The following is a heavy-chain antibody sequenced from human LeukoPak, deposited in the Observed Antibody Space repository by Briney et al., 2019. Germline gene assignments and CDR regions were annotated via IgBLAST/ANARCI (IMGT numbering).Heavy chain of an antibody. CDR2: IYYSGST. V-gene: IGHV4-39*01. CDR1: GGSISSSSYY. Sequence: PSETLSLTCTVSGGSISSSSYYWGWIRQPPGKGLEWIGSIYYSGSTYYNPSLKSRVTISVDTSKNQFSLKLSSVTAADTAVYYCARQSYCSSTSRYKGYDFWRAFDIWGQGTMVTVSS. D-gene: IGHD2-2*02. J-gene: IGHJ3*02. CDR3: ARQSYCSSTSRYKGYDFWRAFDI.